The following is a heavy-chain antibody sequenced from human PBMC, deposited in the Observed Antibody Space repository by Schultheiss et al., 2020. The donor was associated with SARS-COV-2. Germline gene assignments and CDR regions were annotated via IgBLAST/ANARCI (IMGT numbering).Heavy chain of an antibody. J-gene: IGHJ4*02. V-gene: IGHV3-23*01. Sequence: GGSLRLSCAASGFTFSSYAMSWVRQAPGKGLEWVSAISGSGGSTYYADSVKGRFTISRDNSKNTLYLQMNSLRAEDTAVYYCAKDLGGDTAMYAFDYWGQGTLVTVSS. D-gene: IGHD5-18*01. CDR3: AKDLGGDTAMYAFDY. CDR1: GFTFSSYA. CDR2: ISGSGGST.